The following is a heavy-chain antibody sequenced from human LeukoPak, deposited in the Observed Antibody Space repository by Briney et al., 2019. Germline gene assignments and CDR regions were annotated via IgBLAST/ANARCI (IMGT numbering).Heavy chain of an antibody. CDR1: GGSISGFY. J-gene: IGHJ6*02. Sequence: KPSETLSLTCTVSGGSISGFYWSWIRQPPGKGLEWIGFISYSGSTNYNPSLKSRVTMSVDTSKNQISLKLTSVTAADTALYYCARDLGTNYRNYNYGMDVWGQGTTVTVSS. CDR2: ISYSGST. CDR3: ARDLGTNYRNYNYGMDV. V-gene: IGHV4-59*01. D-gene: IGHD4/OR15-4a*01.